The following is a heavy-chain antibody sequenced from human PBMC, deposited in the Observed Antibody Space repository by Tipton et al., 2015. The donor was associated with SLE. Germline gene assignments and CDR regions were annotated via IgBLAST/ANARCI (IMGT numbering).Heavy chain of an antibody. D-gene: IGHD3/OR15-3a*01. J-gene: IGHJ1*01. CDR2: IKQDGSEK. V-gene: IGHV3-7*03. CDR3: ARCRYGLWESAYFQH. CDR1: GFTFSSYW. Sequence: QLVQSGGGLVQPGGSLRLSCAASGFTFSSYWMSWVRQAPGKGLEWVANIKQDGSEKYYVDSVKGRFTISRDNAKNSLYLQMNSLRAEDTAVYYCARCRYGLWESAYFQHWGQGTLVTVSS.